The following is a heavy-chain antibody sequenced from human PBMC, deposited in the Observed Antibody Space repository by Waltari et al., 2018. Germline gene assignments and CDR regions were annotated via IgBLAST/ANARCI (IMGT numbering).Heavy chain of an antibody. CDR1: GYTFTGYY. D-gene: IGHD3-22*01. J-gene: IGHJ4*02. CDR2: INPNSGGT. Sequence: QVQLVQSGAELKEPGASVKVSCKASGYTFTGYYMHWVRQAPGQGLQWMGWINPNSGGTNYAQKFEGWVTMTRDTSINTAYMELTRLTSDDTAVYYCARDRGYFYESSGYYSLNDWGQGTLVTVSS. V-gene: IGHV1-2*04. CDR3: ARDRGYFYESSGYYSLND.